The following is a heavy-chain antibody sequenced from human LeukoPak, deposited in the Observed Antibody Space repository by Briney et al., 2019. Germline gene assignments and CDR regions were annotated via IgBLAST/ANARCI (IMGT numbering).Heavy chain of an antibody. J-gene: IGHJ3*01. CDR2: INSDGSIT. CDR3: AGGISATGGG. CDR1: GFTFITYW. V-gene: IGHV3-74*01. Sequence: GGSLRLSCAASGFTFITYWMHWVRQVPGKGLVWVSRINSDGSITTYADSVKGRFTISRDNAKKTLYLQMNSLRVEDTAVYYCAGGISATGGGWGQGTMVTVSS. D-gene: IGHD6-13*01.